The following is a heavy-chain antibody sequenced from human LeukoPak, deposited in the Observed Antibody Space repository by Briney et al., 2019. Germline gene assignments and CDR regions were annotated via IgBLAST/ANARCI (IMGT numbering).Heavy chain of an antibody. V-gene: IGHV1-8*01. D-gene: IGHD1-26*01. CDR3: ARAPEWGKSNYYYYMDV. J-gene: IGHJ6*03. CDR1: GYTFTSYD. CDR2: MNPNSGNT. Sequence: ASVKVSCKASGYTFTSYDINWVRQATRQGLEWMGWMNPNSGNTGYAQKFQGRVTMTRNTSISTAYMEPSSLKSEDTAVYYCARAPEWGKSNYYYYMDVWGKGTTVTVSS.